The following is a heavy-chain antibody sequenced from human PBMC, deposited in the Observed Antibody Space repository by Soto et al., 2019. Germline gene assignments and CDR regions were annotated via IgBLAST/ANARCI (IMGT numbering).Heavy chain of an antibody. V-gene: IGHV4-30-2*01. CDR2: IYHSGST. Sequence: PSETLSLTCAVSGGSISSGGYSWSWIRQPPGKGLEWIGYIYHSGSTYYNPSLKSRVTISVDRSKNQFSLKLSSVTAADTAVYYCARDIMGTNYYYYGMDVWGQGTTVTVSS. D-gene: IGHD2-8*01. CDR1: GGSISSGGYS. J-gene: IGHJ6*02. CDR3: ARDIMGTNYYYYGMDV.